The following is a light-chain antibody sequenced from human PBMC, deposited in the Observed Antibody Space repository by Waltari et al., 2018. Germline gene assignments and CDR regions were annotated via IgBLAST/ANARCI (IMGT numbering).Light chain of an antibody. CDR3: QQYRSYKS. CDR2: KAS. CDR1: QSIDSW. V-gene: IGKV1-5*03. J-gene: IGKJ1*01. Sequence: DIQLTQSPSTMSESVGDTVTLTCRASQSIDSWFAWYQQKPGKAPNILIQKASTLEAGVSSRFSGSGYGTEFTLTISSLQSDDSATYYCQQYRSYKSFGQGTKVEIK.